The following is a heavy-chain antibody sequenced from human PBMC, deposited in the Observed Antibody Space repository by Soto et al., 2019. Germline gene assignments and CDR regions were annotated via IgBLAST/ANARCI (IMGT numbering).Heavy chain of an antibody. CDR3: ARLYCSGGSCYFNWFDP. Sequence: SETLSLTCTVSGGSISSYYWSWIRQPPGKGLEWIGYIYYSGSTNYNPSLKSRVTISVDTSKNQFSLKLSSVTAADTAVYYCARLYCSGGSCYFNWFDPWGQGTLVTVSS. CDR2: IYYSGST. D-gene: IGHD2-15*01. CDR1: GGSISSYY. J-gene: IGHJ5*02. V-gene: IGHV4-59*01.